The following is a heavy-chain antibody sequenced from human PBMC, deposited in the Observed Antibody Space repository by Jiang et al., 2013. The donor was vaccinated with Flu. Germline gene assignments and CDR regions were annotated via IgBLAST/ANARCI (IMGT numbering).Heavy chain of an antibody. Sequence: KWYNDYAVSVKSRITINPDTSKNQFSLQLNSVTPEDTAVYYCARGLVRMGFDPWGQGTLVTVSS. CDR2: KWYN. J-gene: IGHJ5*02. D-gene: IGHD6-19*01. CDR3: ARGLVRMGFDP. V-gene: IGHV6-1*01.